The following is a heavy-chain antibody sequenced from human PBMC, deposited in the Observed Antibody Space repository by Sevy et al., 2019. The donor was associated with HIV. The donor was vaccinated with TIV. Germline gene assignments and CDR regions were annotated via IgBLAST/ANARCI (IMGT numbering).Heavy chain of an antibody. CDR3: AKDGIAVAVEY. D-gene: IGHD6-19*01. Sequence: GGSLRLSCAASGFTFSSYAMSWVRQAPGKGLEWVSAISGSGGSTYYADSVKGRFTISRDNSKNTLYLQMISLRAEDTAVYDCAKDGIAVAVEYWGQGTLVTVSS. J-gene: IGHJ4*02. V-gene: IGHV3-23*01. CDR1: GFTFSSYA. CDR2: ISGSGGST.